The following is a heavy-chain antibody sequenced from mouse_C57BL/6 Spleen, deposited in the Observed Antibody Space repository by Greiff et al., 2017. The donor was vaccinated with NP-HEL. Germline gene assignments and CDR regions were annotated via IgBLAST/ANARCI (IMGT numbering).Heavy chain of an antibody. CDR2: ISSGSSTI. D-gene: IGHD2-3*01. CDR1: GFTFSDYG. J-gene: IGHJ3*01. V-gene: IGHV5-17*01. CDR3: ARGDDGYYRFAY. Sequence: EVKLVESGGGLVKPGGSLKLSCAASGFTFSDYGMHWVRQAPEKGLEWVAYISSGSSTIYYADTVKGRFTISRDNAKNTRFLQMTSLRSEDTAMYYCARGDDGYYRFAYWGQGTLVTVSA.